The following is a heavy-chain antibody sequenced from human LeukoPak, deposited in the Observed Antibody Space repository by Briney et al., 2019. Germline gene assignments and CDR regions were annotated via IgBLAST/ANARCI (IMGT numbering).Heavy chain of an antibody. V-gene: IGHV3-33*08. D-gene: IGHD6-19*01. J-gene: IGHJ4*02. Sequence: GGSLRLSCAASGFPFSNYDMHWVRQATGERLEWVAFIWSDGSNKYYGDSVKGRFTISRDNSKNTVYLEMNSLRAEDTAVYYCVGDPPKSGWAFAYWGQGILVTVSS. CDR3: VGDPPKSGWAFAY. CDR2: IWSDGSNK. CDR1: GFPFSNYD.